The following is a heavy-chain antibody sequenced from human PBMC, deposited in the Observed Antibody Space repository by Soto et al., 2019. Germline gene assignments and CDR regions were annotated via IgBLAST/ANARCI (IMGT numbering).Heavy chain of an antibody. CDR3: XTVMDRRGYGMDV. Sequence: EMQLVESGGGLVKPGGSLRLSCAASGFTFSNTWMNWVRQAPGKGLLWVGRIKTKTDGGTTDDAAPVKGRFTISRDDSXXXXXXXXXXXXXXXXXXXXXXTVMDRRGYGMDVWGQGTTVTVSS. J-gene: IGHJ6*02. D-gene: IGHD2-2*03. CDR2: IKTKTDGGTT. CDR1: GFTFSNTW. V-gene: IGHV3-15*07.